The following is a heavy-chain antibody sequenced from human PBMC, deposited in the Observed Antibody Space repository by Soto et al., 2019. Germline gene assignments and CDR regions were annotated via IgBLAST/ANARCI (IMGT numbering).Heavy chain of an antibody. J-gene: IGHJ4*02. Sequence: SVKVSCKASGFTFTSSAVQWVRQARGQRLEWIGWIVVGSGNTNYAQKFQERVTITRDMSTSTAYMELSSLRSEDTAVYYCAANLGYSSGWYVAKLYYFDYWGQGTLVTVSS. CDR2: IVVGSGNT. CDR1: GFTFTSSA. CDR3: AANLGYSSGWYVAKLYYFDY. V-gene: IGHV1-58*01. D-gene: IGHD6-19*01.